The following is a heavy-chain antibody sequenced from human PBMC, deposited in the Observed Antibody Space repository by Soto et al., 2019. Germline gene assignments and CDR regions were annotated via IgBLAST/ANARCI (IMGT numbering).Heavy chain of an antibody. CDR2: IYPGDSDT. Sequence: GESLKISCKGSGYSFTSYWIGWVRQMPGKGLEWMGIIYPGDSDTRYSPSFQGQVTISADKSISTAYLQWSSLKASDTAMYYCARGGAQIGYCSGGSCSRRDNWFDPWCQGTLVTVSS. J-gene: IGHJ5*02. CDR3: ARGGAQIGYCSGGSCSRRDNWFDP. D-gene: IGHD2-15*01. V-gene: IGHV5-51*01. CDR1: GYSFTSYW.